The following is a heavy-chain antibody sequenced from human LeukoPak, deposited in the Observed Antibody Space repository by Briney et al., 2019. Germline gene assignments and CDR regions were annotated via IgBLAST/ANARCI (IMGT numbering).Heavy chain of an antibody. D-gene: IGHD2-2*01. CDR3: ARVGSTPAKFDH. CDR1: GVSFGRYS. J-gene: IGHJ4*02. Sequence: KSSETLSLTCAVSGVSFGRYSWTWIRQSPGKGLECIGEINFSGYTKYNPSLKSRVTMSVDTSKNQFSLKLASVTAADTAIYFCARVGSTPAKFDHWGQGTLVTVSS. V-gene: IGHV4-34*01. CDR2: INFSGYT.